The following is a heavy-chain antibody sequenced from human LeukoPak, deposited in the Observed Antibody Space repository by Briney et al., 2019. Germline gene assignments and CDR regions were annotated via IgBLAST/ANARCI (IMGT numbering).Heavy chain of an antibody. CDR3: ASNYYDSSGYFH. V-gene: IGHV3-21*01. CDR1: GFTFSSYN. J-gene: IGHJ4*02. Sequence: GGSLRLSCAASGFTFSSYNMNWVRQAPGKGLEWVSSISSSSSYIYYADSVKGRFTISRDNAKNSLYLQMNSLRAEDTAVYYCASNYYDSSGYFHWGQGTLVTVSS. D-gene: IGHD3-22*01. CDR2: ISSSSSYI.